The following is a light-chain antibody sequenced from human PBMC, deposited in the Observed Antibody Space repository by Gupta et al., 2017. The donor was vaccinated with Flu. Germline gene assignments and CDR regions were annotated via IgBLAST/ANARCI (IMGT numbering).Light chain of an antibody. CDR2: DVT. Sequence: ITSSCSGTSSDVGRSDSVSWYQQHPDKAPKLIMFDVTNRPSGVSSRFSGSKSGNTASLTISGLQAEDETDYDCSSYTSGSTFYVFGTGTKVTVL. J-gene: IGLJ1*01. CDR1: SSDVGRSDS. V-gene: IGLV2-14*04. CDR3: SSYTSGSTFYV.